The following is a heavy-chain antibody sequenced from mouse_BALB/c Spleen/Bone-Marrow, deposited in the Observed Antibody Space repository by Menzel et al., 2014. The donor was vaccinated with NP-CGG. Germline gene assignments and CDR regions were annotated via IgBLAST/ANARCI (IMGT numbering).Heavy chain of an antibody. J-gene: IGHJ4*01. CDR2: INPDSSTI. CDR1: GFDFSGYW. V-gene: IGHV4-1*02. CDR3: ARLGYYGVMAY. D-gene: IGHD1-1*01. Sequence: EVKLVESGGGLVQPGRSLKLSCAASGFDFSGYWMSWVRQAPWKGLEWIGEINPDSSTINYTPSLKDKFIISRDNAKNTLYLQMSKVRSEDTALYYCARLGYYGVMAYWGQGTSVTVSS.